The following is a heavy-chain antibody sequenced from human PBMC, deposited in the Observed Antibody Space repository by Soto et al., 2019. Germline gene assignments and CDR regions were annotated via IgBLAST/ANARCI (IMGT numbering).Heavy chain of an antibody. CDR2: ISSSSSYI. Sequence: PVGSLRLSCAASGFTFSSYSMNWVRQAPGKGLEWVSSISSSSSYIYYADSVKGRFTISRDNAKNSLYLQMNSLRAEDTAVYYCERDFEDIVATGETFDYWGQGTLVTVSS. CDR1: GFTFSSYS. D-gene: IGHD5-12*01. CDR3: ERDFEDIVATGETFDY. V-gene: IGHV3-21*01. J-gene: IGHJ4*02.